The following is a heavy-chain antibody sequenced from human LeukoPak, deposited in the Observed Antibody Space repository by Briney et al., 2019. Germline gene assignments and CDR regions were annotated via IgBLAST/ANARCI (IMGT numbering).Heavy chain of an antibody. CDR2: IYPGDSDT. V-gene: IGHV5-51*01. Sequence: GESLKISCKGSGHSFTTYWIAWVRQMPGKGLEWMGIIYPGDSDTRYSPSVQGQVTISADKSISTAILQWSSLKASDTAMYYCARQQVAYYYYYGMDVWGKGTTVTVSS. CDR3: ARQQVAYYYYYGMDV. D-gene: IGHD2-15*01. CDR1: GHSFTTYW. J-gene: IGHJ6*04.